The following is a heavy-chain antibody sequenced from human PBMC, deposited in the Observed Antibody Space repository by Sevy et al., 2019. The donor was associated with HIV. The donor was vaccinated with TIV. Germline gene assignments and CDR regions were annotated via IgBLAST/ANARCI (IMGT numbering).Heavy chain of an antibody. V-gene: IGHV3-43*01. D-gene: IGHD6-6*01. CDR2: IRWDGGST. CDR1: GFTFDDYT. Sequence: VGSLRLSCAASGFTFDDYTMHWVRQAPGKGLEWVSLIRWDGGSTYYADSVKGRFTISRDNSQNSLYLQMNSLRTEDTALYYCAKDTNDSSSSFVDYWGQGTLVTVSS. J-gene: IGHJ4*02. CDR3: AKDTNDSSSSFVDY.